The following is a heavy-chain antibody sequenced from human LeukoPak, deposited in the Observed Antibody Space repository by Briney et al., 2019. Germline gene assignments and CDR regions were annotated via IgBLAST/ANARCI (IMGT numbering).Heavy chain of an antibody. V-gene: IGHV4-61*01. Sequence: SETLSLTCNVSGGSVSRSNYYWTWIRQPPGKGLEWIGYMYYSGSTYYNPSLKSRVTISIDTSKNQFSLKLRSVTAADTAVYYCASEYRSDSYFDLWGRGTLVTVSS. CDR1: GGSVSRSNYY. CDR2: MYYSGST. D-gene: IGHD6-19*01. CDR3: ASEYRSDSYFDL. J-gene: IGHJ2*01.